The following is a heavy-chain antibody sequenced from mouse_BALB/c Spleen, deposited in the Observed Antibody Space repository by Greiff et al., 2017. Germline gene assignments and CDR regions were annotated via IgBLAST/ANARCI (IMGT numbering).Heavy chain of an antibody. Sequence: VKLVESGPGLVAPSQSLSITCTVSGFSLTSYGVHWVRQPPGKGLEWLGVIWAGGSTNYNSALMSRLSISKDNSKSQVFLKMNSLQTDDTAMYYCARDYDSYAMDYWGQGTSVTVSS. J-gene: IGHJ4*01. CDR3: ARDYDSYAMDY. D-gene: IGHD1-1*02. V-gene: IGHV2-9*02. CDR2: IWAGGST. CDR1: GFSLTSYG.